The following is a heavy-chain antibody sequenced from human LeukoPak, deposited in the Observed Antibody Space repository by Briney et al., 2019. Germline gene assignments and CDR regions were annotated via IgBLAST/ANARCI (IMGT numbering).Heavy chain of an antibody. D-gene: IGHD3-3*01. CDR2: IKQDGSEE. J-gene: IGHJ6*03. V-gene: IGHV3-7*01. CDR3: ATLRESYYDFWSGSFRRDYYYYMDV. CDR1: GFTFGSYW. Sequence: GGSLRLSCAASGFTFGSYWMNWVRQAPGKGLEWVANIKQDGSEEHYVDSVKDRFTISRDNAKNSLYLQMNSLRAEDTAVYYCATLRESYYDFWSGSFRRDYYYYMDVWGKGTTVTVSS.